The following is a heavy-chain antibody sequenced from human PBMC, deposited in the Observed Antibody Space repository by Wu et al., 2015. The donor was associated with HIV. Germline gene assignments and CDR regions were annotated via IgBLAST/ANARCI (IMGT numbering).Heavy chain of an antibody. CDR3: ARGRGRHIVVVTAIVEPDFDY. CDR1: GYTFTSYG. V-gene: IGHV1-18*01. Sequence: QVQLVQSGAEVKKPGASVKVSCKASGYTFTSYGISWVRQAPGQGLEWMGWISAYNGNTNYAQKLQGRVTMTTDTSTSTAYMELRSLRSDDTAVYYCARGRGRHIVVVTAIVEPDFDYWGQGTLVTVSS. D-gene: IGHD2-21*02. CDR2: ISAYNGNT. J-gene: IGHJ4*02.